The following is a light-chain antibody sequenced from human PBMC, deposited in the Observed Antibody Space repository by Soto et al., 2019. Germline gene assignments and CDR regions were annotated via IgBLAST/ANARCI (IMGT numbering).Light chain of an antibody. V-gene: IGLV2-8*01. J-gene: IGLJ2*01. CDR2: DVN. Sequence: QSALTQPPSASWSPGQSVTISCTGTSSDVGGYNYVSWYQQHPGKAPKLMIYDVNKRPPGVPDRFSGSKSGNTASLTVSGLQAEDEADYYCSSYAGRNGVVFGGGTKLTVL. CDR1: SSDVGGYNY. CDR3: SSYAGRNGVV.